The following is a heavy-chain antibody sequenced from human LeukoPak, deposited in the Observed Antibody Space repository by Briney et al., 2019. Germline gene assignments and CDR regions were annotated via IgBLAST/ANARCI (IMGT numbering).Heavy chain of an antibody. CDR1: GFTFSSYW. CDR3: ARDLGLDGD. Sequence: PGGSLRLSCAASGFTFSSYWMSWVRQAPGKGLEWISYISRGSITIYYADSVKGRFTISRDNAKNSLYLQMNSLRAEDTAVYYCARDLGLDGDWGQGTLVTVSS. CDR2: ISRGSITI. D-gene: IGHD2-2*03. J-gene: IGHJ4*02. V-gene: IGHV3-48*01.